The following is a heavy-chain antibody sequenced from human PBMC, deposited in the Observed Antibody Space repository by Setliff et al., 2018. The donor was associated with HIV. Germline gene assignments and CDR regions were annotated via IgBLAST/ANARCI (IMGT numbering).Heavy chain of an antibody. CDR2: INPNSGGT. CDR3: ATDPGYSSTWYSESFQH. V-gene: IGHV1-2*02. D-gene: IGHD6-13*01. Sequence: GASVKVSCKASGYTFTNYYMHWVRQAPGQGLEWMGWINPNSGGTNYAQKFQGRVTMTRDTSISTAYMELSRLRSDDTAMYYCATDPGYSSTWYSESFQHWGQGTVVTVSS. J-gene: IGHJ1*01. CDR1: GYTFTNYY.